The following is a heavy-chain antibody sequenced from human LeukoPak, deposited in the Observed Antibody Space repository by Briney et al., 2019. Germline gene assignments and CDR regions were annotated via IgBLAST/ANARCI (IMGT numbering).Heavy chain of an antibody. V-gene: IGHV3-30*02. D-gene: IGHD4/OR15-4a*01. CDR3: AKGAYYFDY. CDR1: GFTFSSYG. Sequence: GGSLRLSCAASGFTFSSYGMHWVRQAPGKGLEWVAFIRYDGSNKYYADSVKGRFTISRDNSKNTLYLQMNSQRAEDTAVYYCAKGAYYFDYWGQGTLVTVSS. CDR2: IRYDGSNK. J-gene: IGHJ4*02.